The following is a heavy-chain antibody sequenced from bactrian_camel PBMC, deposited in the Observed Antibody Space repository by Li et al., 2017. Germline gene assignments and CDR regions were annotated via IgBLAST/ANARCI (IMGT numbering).Heavy chain of an antibody. Sequence: DVQLVESGGGSVQAGGSLRLSCAASGFSDKWYCMGWFRQAPGKEREAVAEMPSEAGTRYADSVKGRFTISHDRPTRMLYLQMDSVKSEDTGTYYCAAESSSYQCSEAVRGRSLSMGTWGRGTQVTVS. CDR2: MPSEAGT. CDR1: GFSDKWYC. J-gene: IGHJ4*01. D-gene: IGHD2*01. V-gene: IGHV3S67*01. CDR3: AAESSSYQCSEAVRGRSLSMGT.